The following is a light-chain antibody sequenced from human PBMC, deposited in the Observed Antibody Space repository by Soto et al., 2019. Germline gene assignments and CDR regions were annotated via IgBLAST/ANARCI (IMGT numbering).Light chain of an antibody. CDR2: GAS. J-gene: IGKJ5*01. Sequence: EVVMTQSPGTLSVSLGESATLSCRASQSVDGYLAWYQQKPGQAPRLLIYGASTRATGVTARFRGGGSGTEFTLTITRLEPDDSAVYYCQQHGISHITFGQGTRLEI. CDR3: QQHGISHIT. CDR1: QSVDGY. V-gene: IGKV3-15*01.